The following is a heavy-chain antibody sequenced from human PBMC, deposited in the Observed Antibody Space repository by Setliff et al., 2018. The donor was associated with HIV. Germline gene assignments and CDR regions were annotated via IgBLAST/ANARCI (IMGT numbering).Heavy chain of an antibody. D-gene: IGHD4-4*01. V-gene: IGHV1-2*02. CDR1: GYTFTGYY. Sequence: GASVKVSCKASGYTFTGYYVHWVRQAPGQGLEWMGWINPNNGGTNYAQKFQGRVTMTRDTSISTAYMELNGLRSDDTAVYYCARDDEMGTVTEHYYYGMGVWGQGTTVTVSS. J-gene: IGHJ6*02. CDR2: INPNNGGT. CDR3: ARDDEMGTVTEHYYYGMGV.